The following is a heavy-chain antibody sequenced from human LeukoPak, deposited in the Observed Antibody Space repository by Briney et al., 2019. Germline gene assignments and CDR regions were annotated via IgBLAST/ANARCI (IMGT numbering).Heavy chain of an antibody. CDR3: ARLRVLIVDIVATIYRPNPRGGVFDI. V-gene: IGHV4-34*01. Sequence: TSETLSLTCAVYGGSFSGYYWSWIRQPPGKGLEWIGEINHSGSTNYNPSLKSRVTISVDTSKNQFSLKLSSVTSADTAVYYCARLRVLIVDIVATIYRPNPRGGVFDIWGQGTMVTVSS. CDR2: INHSGST. D-gene: IGHD5-12*01. J-gene: IGHJ3*02. CDR1: GGSFSGYY.